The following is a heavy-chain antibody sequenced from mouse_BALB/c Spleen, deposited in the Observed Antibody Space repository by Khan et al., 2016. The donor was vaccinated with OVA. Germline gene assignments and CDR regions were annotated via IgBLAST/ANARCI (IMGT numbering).Heavy chain of an antibody. J-gene: IGHJ4*01. D-gene: IGHD1-3*01. Sequence: VELVESGPGLVAPSQSLSITCTVSGFSLTSYGVNWVRQPPGKGLEWVGVIWGDGSTNYHSALKSRLSISKDNSKSKVFLKLNSLQTDDTATYYCAKRVNSYCAMDYWGQGTSVTVSS. V-gene: IGHV2-3*01. CDR2: IWGDGST. CDR3: AKRVNSYCAMDY. CDR1: GFSLTSYG.